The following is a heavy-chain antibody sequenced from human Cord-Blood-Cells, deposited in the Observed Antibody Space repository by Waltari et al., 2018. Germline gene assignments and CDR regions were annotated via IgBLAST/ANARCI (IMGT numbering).Heavy chain of an antibody. CDR2: IYHSGST. CDR1: GYSISSGYY. Sequence: QVQLQESGPGLVKPSETLSLTCAVSGYSISSGYYWGWIRQPPGKGLEWIGSIYHSGSTYYNPSLKSRVTISVDTSKNQFSRKLSSVTAADTAVYYCARDTGPNAFDIWGQGTMVTVSS. CDR3: ARDTGPNAFDI. V-gene: IGHV4-38-2*02. J-gene: IGHJ3*02.